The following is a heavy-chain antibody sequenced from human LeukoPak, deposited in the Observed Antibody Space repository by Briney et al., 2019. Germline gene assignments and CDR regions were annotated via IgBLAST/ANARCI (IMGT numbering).Heavy chain of an antibody. CDR3: ARSPDILTGENFDY. CDR2: INPNSGGT. Sequence: ASVKVSCKASGYTFTSYDINWVRQAPGQGLEWMGWINPNSGGTNYAQKFQGRVTMTRDTSINTAYMELSRLRSDDTAVYYCARSPDILTGENFDYWGQGTLVTVSS. CDR1: GYTFTSYD. J-gene: IGHJ4*02. V-gene: IGHV1-2*02. D-gene: IGHD3-9*01.